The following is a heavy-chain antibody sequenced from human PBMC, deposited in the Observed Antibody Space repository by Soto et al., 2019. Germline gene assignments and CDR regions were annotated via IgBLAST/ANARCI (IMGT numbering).Heavy chain of an antibody. Sequence: SQTLSLTCVISGESVSSNSAAWNWIRQSPSRGLGWLGRTYYRSKWYSDYAASVEGRITVNPDTSKNHFSLQLNSVTPEDTAVYYCARGEQYSGRIFDYWGQGTLVTVSS. D-gene: IGHD1-26*01. J-gene: IGHJ4*02. CDR1: GESVSSNSAA. V-gene: IGHV6-1*01. CDR3: ARGEQYSGRIFDY. CDR2: TYYRSKWYS.